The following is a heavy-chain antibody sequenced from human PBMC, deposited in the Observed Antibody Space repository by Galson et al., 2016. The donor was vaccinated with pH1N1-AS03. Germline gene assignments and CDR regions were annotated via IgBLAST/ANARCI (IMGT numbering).Heavy chain of an antibody. D-gene: IGHD3-3*01. Sequence: SLRLSCAASGFSFSGYWMTWVRQAPGKGLDWVANIKQDGSETYSVGSVVGRFTISRDNAKSSLYLQMNSLRVEDTAVYYCAREVDFGNWLDSWGQGILVTVSS. CDR1: GFSFSGYW. V-gene: IGHV3-7*01. CDR3: AREVDFGNWLDS. CDR2: IKQDGSET. J-gene: IGHJ5*01.